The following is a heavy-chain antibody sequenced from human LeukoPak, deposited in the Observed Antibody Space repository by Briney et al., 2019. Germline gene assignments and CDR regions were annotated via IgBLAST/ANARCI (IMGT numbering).Heavy chain of an antibody. Sequence: GGSLRLSCVASGFTFSSYNMNWVRQAPGKGLEWVANIKQDGSEKYYVDSVKGRFTISRDNAKNSLYLQMNSLRAEDTAVYYCARDFASSWYEDFDYWGQGTLVTVSS. J-gene: IGHJ4*02. CDR2: IKQDGSEK. V-gene: IGHV3-7*01. CDR1: GFTFSSYN. CDR3: ARDFASSWYEDFDY. D-gene: IGHD2-2*01.